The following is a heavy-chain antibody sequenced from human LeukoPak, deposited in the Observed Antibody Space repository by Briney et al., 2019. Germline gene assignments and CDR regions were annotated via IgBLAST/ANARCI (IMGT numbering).Heavy chain of an antibody. V-gene: IGHV1-18*01. CDR1: GYSFDRYG. CDR3: ARDFLSYDGSENHFEDTFDI. J-gene: IGHJ3*02. CDR2: IGAFNGNT. Sequence: ASVKVSCTASGYSFDRYGVSWVRQAPGQGLGWLGWIGAFNGNTNYAQNLQGRVTMTADTSTTTAYMELRSLSSDDTAVYYCARDFLSYDGSENHFEDTFDIWGQGTMVIVSS. D-gene: IGHD3-22*01.